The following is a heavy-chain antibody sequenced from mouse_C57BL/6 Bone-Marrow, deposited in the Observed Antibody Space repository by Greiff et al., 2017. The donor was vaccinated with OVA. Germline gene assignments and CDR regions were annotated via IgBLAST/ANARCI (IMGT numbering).Heavy chain of an antibody. Sequence: VQLQQSGAELVRPGASVTLSCKASGYTFTDYEMHWVKQTPVHGLEWIGAIDPETGGTAYNQKFKGKAILTADKSSSTAYMELRSLTSEDSAVYYCTSPPHYYGSSYVGYFDVWGTGTTVTVSS. CDR2: IDPETGGT. CDR3: TSPPHYYGSSYVGYFDV. J-gene: IGHJ1*03. CDR1: GYTFTDYE. D-gene: IGHD1-1*01. V-gene: IGHV1-15*01.